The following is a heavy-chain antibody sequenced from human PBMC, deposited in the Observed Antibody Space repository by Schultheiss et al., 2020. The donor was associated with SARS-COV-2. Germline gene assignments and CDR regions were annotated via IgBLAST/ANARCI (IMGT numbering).Heavy chain of an antibody. CDR3: AKDVAVVMGYYFDY. Sequence: GESLKISCAASGFTFSSYAMSWVRQAPGKGLEWVSAISGSGGSTYYADSVKGRFTISRDNSKNTLYLQMNSLRAEDTAVYYCAKDVAVVMGYYFDYWGQGTLVTVSS. CDR1: GFTFSSYA. V-gene: IGHV3-23*01. D-gene: IGHD4-23*01. J-gene: IGHJ4*02. CDR2: ISGSGGST.